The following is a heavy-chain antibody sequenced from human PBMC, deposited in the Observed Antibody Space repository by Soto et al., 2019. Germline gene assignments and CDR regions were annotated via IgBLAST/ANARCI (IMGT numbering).Heavy chain of an antibody. CDR3: AKYRNGYYYYAMDV. CDR2: ISGSGGST. J-gene: IGHJ6*02. CDR1: GFPFSSCS. D-gene: IGHD3-16*02. Sequence: PGGSLRLSCTASGFPFSSCSMSWVRQAPGKGLKWVSSISGSGGSTYYADSVKGRFTISRDNSKNTLYLQMNSLRAEDTAVYYCAKYRNGYYYYAMDVWGQGTTVTVSS. V-gene: IGHV3-23*01.